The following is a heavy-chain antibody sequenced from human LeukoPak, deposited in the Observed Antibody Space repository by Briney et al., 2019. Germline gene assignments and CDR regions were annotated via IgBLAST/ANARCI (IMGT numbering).Heavy chain of an antibody. D-gene: IGHD7-27*01. CDR1: GFTFSSCS. V-gene: IGHV3-21*01. Sequence: PGGSLRLSCAASGFTFSSCSMNWVRQAPGKGLEWVSSISSSSSYIYYADSVKGRFTISRDNAKNSLYLQMNSLRAEDTAVYYCARGLVFRGDPWGQGTLVTVSS. CDR3: ARGLVFRGDP. J-gene: IGHJ5*02. CDR2: ISSSSSYI.